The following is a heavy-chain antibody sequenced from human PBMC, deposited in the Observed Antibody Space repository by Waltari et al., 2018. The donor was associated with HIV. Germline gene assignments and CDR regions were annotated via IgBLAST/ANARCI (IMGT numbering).Heavy chain of an antibody. V-gene: IGHV3-30*04. CDR3: ARDQDSSGWYGGGWFDP. Sequence: QVHLVESGGGVVQPGRSLRLSCAASGFTFSSFAIHWVRQAPGKGLEWVAAFSYDGNYKYYPDSVKGRFTISRDNSKNTMYLQMNSLRTEDTAVYYCARDQDSSGWYGGGWFDPWGQGTLVTVSS. CDR2: FSYDGNYK. D-gene: IGHD6-19*01. J-gene: IGHJ5*02. CDR1: GFTFSSFA.